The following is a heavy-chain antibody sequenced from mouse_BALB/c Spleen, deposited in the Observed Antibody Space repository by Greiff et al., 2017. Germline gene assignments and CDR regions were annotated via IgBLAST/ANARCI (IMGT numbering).Heavy chain of an antibody. Sequence: VMLVESGPGLVAPSQSLSITCTVSGFSLTGYGVNWVRQPPGKGLEWLGMIWGDGSTDYNSALKSRLSISKDNSKSQVFLKMNSLQTDDTARYYCAREGGNYVYYFDYWGQGTTLTVSS. J-gene: IGHJ2*01. D-gene: IGHD2-1*01. V-gene: IGHV2-6-7*01. CDR3: AREGGNYVYYFDY. CDR1: GFSLTGYG. CDR2: IWGDGST.